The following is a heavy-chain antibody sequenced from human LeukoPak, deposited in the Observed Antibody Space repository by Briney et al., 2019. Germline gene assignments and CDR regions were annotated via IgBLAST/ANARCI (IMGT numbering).Heavy chain of an antibody. J-gene: IGHJ4*02. V-gene: IGHV3-21*01. D-gene: IGHD1-1*01. CDR3: ARVPGDY. CDR2: ISSSNGYI. Sequence: PGGSLRLSCAASGFTFRSYSMNWVRQAPGKGLEWVSSISSSNGYIYYADSVKGRFTISRDNARNSLYLQMNSLRAEDTAVYYCARVPGDYWGQGALVTVSS. CDR1: GFTFRSYS.